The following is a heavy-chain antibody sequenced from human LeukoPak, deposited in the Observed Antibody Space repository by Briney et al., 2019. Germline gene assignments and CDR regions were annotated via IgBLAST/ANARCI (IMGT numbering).Heavy chain of an antibody. D-gene: IGHD3-10*01. J-gene: IGHJ3*02. Sequence: ASVKVSCKASGYTFTSYFMHWVRQAPGQGLEWMGIINPSGGSTSYAQKFQGRVTMTTDTSTSTAYMELRSLRSDDTAVYYCATRPRITMVRGAADDAFDIWGQGTMVTVSS. CDR2: INPSGGST. CDR3: ATRPRITMVRGAADDAFDI. CDR1: GYTFTSYF. V-gene: IGHV1-46*01.